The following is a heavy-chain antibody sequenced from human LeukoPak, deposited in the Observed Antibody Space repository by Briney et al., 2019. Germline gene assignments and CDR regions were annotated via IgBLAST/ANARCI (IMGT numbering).Heavy chain of an antibody. Sequence: SETLSLTCAVYGGSFSGYYWSWIRQPPGKGLEWIGEINHSGSTNYNPSLKSRVTISVDTSKNQFSLKLRSVTAADTAVYYCARVYYYDTSGYFFANWGQGTLVTVSS. CDR2: INHSGST. V-gene: IGHV4-34*01. CDR1: GGSFSGYY. CDR3: ARVYYYDTSGYFFAN. D-gene: IGHD3-22*01. J-gene: IGHJ4*02.